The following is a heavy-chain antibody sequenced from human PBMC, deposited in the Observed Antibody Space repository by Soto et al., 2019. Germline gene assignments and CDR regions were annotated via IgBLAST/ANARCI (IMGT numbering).Heavy chain of an antibody. CDR2: IYYSGST. V-gene: IGHV4-31*03. CDR3: ARTGDSSGYYYAYYYYGMDV. J-gene: IGHJ6*02. Sequence: TLSLTCTVSGGSISSGGYYWSWIRQHPGKGLEWIGYIYYSGSTYYNPSLKSRVTISVDTSKNQFSLKLSSVTAADTAVYYCARTGDSSGYYYAYYYYGMDVWGQGTTVTVSS. D-gene: IGHD3-22*01. CDR1: GGSISSGGYY.